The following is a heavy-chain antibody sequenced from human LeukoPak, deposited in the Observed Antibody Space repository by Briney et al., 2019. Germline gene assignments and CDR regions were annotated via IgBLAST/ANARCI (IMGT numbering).Heavy chain of an antibody. CDR2: IIPIFGTA. V-gene: IGHV1-69*13. CDR1: GGTFSSYA. J-gene: IGHJ4*02. CDR3: ARGLGGMQLWLGFDY. D-gene: IGHD5-18*01. Sequence: GASVKVSCKASGGTFSSYAISWVRQAPGQGLEWMGGIIPIFGTANYAQKFQGRVTITADESTSTAYMELSSLRSEDTAVYYCARGLGGMQLWLGFDYWGQGTLVTVSS.